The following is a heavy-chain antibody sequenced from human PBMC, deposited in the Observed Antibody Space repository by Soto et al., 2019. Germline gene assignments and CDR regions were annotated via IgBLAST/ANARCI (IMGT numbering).Heavy chain of an antibody. V-gene: IGHV3-33*01. CDR3: ARDLGGIPDY. J-gene: IGHJ4*02. CDR1: GXTFSSYG. CDR2: IWYDGSNK. Sequence: GSLRLSCAASGXTFSSYGMHWVRQAPGKGLELVAVIWYDGSNKYYADSVKCRFTISRDNSKNTLYLQMKSLRAEDTAVYYCARDLGGIPDYWGQGTLVTVSS.